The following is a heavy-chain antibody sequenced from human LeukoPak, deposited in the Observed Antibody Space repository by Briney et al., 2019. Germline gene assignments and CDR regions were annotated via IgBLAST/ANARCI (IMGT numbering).Heavy chain of an antibody. V-gene: IGHV1-69*04. CDR1: GGTFSSYA. CDR2: IIPILGIA. J-gene: IGHJ4*02. Sequence: GASVKVSCKASGGTFSSYAISWVRQAPGQGLEWMGRIIPILGIANYAQKFQGRVTITADKSTSTAYMELSSLRSEDTAVYYCAILPGGVGATGRWYVGYFDYWGQGTLVTVSS. CDR3: AILPGGVGATGRWYVGYFDY. D-gene: IGHD1-26*01.